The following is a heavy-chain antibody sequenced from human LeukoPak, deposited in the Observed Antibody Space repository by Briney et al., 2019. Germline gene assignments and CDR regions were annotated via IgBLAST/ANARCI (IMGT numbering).Heavy chain of an antibody. CDR3: ARDQEGFDI. J-gene: IGHJ3*02. Sequence: SETLSLTCTVSGGSISSGSYYWSWIRQPAGKGLEWIGYIYYSGSTNYNPSLKSRVTISVGTSKNQFSLKLSSVTAADTAVYYCARDQEGFDIWGQGTMVTVSS. CDR1: GGSISSGSYY. CDR2: IYYSGST. V-gene: IGHV4-61*10.